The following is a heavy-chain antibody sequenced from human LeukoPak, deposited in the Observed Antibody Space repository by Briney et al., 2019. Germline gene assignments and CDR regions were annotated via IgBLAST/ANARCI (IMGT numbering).Heavy chain of an antibody. V-gene: IGHV3-64D*06. CDR3: VKDGTDGYSGYFDY. D-gene: IGHD5-24*01. CDR2: ISSNGGST. Sequence: GGSLRLSCAACGFTFSSYAMHWVRQAPGKGLEYISAISSNGGSTYYADSVKGRLTISRDNSKNTLYLQMSSLRAEDTAVYYCVKDGTDGYSGYFDYWGREPWSPSPQ. CDR1: GFTFSSYA. J-gene: IGHJ4*02.